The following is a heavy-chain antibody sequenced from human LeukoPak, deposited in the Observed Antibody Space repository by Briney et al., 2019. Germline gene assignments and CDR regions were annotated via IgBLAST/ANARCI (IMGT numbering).Heavy chain of an antibody. Sequence: SETLSLTCTVSGGSISSGGYYWGWVRQHPGKGLEWIGYIYYSGSTYYNPSLKSRVTISVDTSKNQFSLKLSSVTAADTAVYYCARGWVTTVTTSAFDIWGQGTMVTVSS. J-gene: IGHJ3*02. CDR2: IYYSGST. CDR3: ARGWVTTVTTSAFDI. V-gene: IGHV4-31*03. D-gene: IGHD4-17*01. CDR1: GGSISSGGYY.